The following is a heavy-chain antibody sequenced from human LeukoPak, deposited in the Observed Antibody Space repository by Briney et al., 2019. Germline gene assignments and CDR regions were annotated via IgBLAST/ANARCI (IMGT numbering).Heavy chain of an antibody. V-gene: IGHV3-7*01. CDR1: GFPFSSYW. D-gene: IGHD3-22*01. J-gene: IGHJ4*02. CDR3: ARGYDGSGVAFDY. CDR2: IKQDGGET. Sequence: GGSLRLSCAASGFPFSSYWMAWVRQAPGKGLEWVASIKQDGGETFYVDSVKGRFTISRENAKNSLYLQMSSLIAGDTAVYYCARGYDGSGVAFDYWGQGTLVTVSS.